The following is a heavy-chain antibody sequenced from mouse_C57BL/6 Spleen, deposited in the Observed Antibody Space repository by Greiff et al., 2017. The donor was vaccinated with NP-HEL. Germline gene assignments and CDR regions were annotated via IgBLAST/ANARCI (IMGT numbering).Heavy chain of an antibody. CDR2: IYPGSGNT. CDR3: ARGWDYFDY. V-gene: IGHV1-76*01. CDR1: GYTFTDYY. Sequence: QVHVKQSGAELVRPGASVKLSCKASGYTFTDYYINWVKQRPGQGLEWIARIYPGSGNTYYNEKFKGKATLTAEKSSSTAYMQLSSLTSEDSAVYFCARGWDYFDYWGQGTTLTVSS. J-gene: IGHJ2*01.